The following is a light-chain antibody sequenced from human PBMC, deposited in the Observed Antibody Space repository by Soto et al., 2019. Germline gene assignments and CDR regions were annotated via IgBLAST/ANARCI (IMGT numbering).Light chain of an antibody. CDR1: QSVSSY. CDR2: DAS. V-gene: IGKV3-11*01. CDR3: QQRSNWPPIT. J-gene: IGKJ5*01. Sequence: EIVLTPSPGTLSLSSGERATLSCRASQSVSSYLAWYQQKPGQAPRLLIYDASNRATGIPARFSGSGSGTDFTLTISSLEPEDFAVYYCQQRSNWPPITFGQGTRLEIK.